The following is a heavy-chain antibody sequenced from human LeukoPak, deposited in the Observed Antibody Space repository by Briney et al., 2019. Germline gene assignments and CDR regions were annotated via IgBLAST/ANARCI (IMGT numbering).Heavy chain of an antibody. CDR3: ARDLSIAAEGAFDI. V-gene: IGHV1-18*01. D-gene: IGHD6-25*01. CDR1: GGTFSSYA. J-gene: IGHJ3*02. Sequence: ASVKVSCKASGGTFSSYAISWVRQAPGQGLEWMGWISAYNGNTNYAQKLQGRVTMTTDTSTSTAYMELRSLRSDDTAVYYCARDLSIAAEGAFDIWGQGTMVTVSS. CDR2: ISAYNGNT.